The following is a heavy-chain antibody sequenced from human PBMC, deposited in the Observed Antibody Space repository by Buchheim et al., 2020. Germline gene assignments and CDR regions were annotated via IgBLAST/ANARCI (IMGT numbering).Heavy chain of an antibody. CDR2: IYYSGST. Sequence: QVQLQESGPGLVKPSETLSLTCTVSGGSISSYYWSWIRQPPGKGLEWIGYIYYSGSTNYNPSLKSRVTISVDTSKNQFSLKLSSVTAADTAVYYCARHRLRSGGSQLGPWGQGTL. D-gene: IGHD2-15*01. J-gene: IGHJ5*02. CDR1: GGSISSYY. CDR3: ARHRLRSGGSQLGP. V-gene: IGHV4-59*08.